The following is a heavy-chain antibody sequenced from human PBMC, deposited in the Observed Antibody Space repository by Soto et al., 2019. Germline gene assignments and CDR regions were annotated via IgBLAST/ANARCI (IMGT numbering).Heavy chain of an antibody. CDR3: AARGSYRITEPFDY. Sequence: ASVKVSCKASGYTFTGYYMHWVRQAPGQGLEWMGWINPNSGGTNYAQKFQGRVTMTRDTSISTAYMELSRLRSDDTAVYYCAARGSYRITEPFDYWGQGTLVTVSS. CDR2: INPNSGGT. CDR1: GYTFTGYY. V-gene: IGHV1-2*02. D-gene: IGHD1-26*01. J-gene: IGHJ4*02.